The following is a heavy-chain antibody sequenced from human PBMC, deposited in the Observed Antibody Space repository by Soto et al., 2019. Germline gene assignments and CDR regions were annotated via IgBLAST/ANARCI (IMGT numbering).Heavy chain of an antibody. D-gene: IGHD6-19*01. CDR2: IYHSGST. J-gene: IGHJ4*02. Sequence: PSETLSLTCAVSGGSISSGGYSWSWMRQPPGKGLEYIGYIYHSGSTYYNPSLKSRVTISVDRSKNQFSLKLSSVTAADTAVYYCARVRSGWGIDYWGQGTLVTVSS. CDR3: ARVRSGWGIDY. CDR1: GGSISSGGYS. V-gene: IGHV4-30-2*01.